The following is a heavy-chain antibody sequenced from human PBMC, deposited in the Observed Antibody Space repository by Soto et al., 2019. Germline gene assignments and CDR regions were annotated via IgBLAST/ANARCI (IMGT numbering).Heavy chain of an antibody. CDR1: GGSISSGNYY. D-gene: IGHD3-10*01. Sequence: SETLSLTCTVSGGSISSGNYYWSWIRQPPGKGLEWIGFISYSGSTYYSTSLKSRVTISVDTSKSQFSLKLNSMTAADTAVYYCARHNYGSGSTYFDYWGQGTLVTVSS. J-gene: IGHJ4*02. CDR3: ARHNYGSGSTYFDY. CDR2: ISYSGST. V-gene: IGHV4-30-4*01.